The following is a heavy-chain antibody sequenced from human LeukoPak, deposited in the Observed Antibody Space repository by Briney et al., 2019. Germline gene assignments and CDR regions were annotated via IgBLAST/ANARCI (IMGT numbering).Heavy chain of an antibody. CDR2: IYYSGTT. J-gene: IGHJ4*02. D-gene: IGHD3-10*01. V-gene: IGHV4-39*07. Sequence: SETLSLTCTVSGGSISSSSYCWGWIRQPPGKGLEWIGSIYYSGTTYYNPSLKSPVTISLDTSKNQFSLKLSSVTAADTAVYYCARDPYYYGSGSYHWGQGTLVTVSS. CDR1: GGSISSSSYC. CDR3: ARDPYYYGSGSYH.